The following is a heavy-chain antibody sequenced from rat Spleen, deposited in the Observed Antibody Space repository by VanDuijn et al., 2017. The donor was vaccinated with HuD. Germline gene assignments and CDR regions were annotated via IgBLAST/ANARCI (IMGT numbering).Heavy chain of an antibody. Sequence: EVQLVESGGGLVRPGRSLKLSCAASGFTFSNHDMAWVRQAPTKGLEWLASISPSGDSTYYRDSVKGRLTVSRDNAKSTLYLQMDSLRSEDTATYYCTRSQSYYFDYWGQGVMVTVSS. CDR1: GFTFSNHD. D-gene: IGHD3-2*01. V-gene: IGHV5-25*01. CDR3: TRSQSYYFDY. J-gene: IGHJ2*01. CDR2: ISPSGDST.